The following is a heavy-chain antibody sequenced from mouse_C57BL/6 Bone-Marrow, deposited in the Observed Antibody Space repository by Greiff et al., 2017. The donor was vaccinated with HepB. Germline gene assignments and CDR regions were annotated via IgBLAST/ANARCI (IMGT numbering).Heavy chain of an antibody. V-gene: IGHV2-6-1*01. CDR3: AGHLHWDYYAMDY. D-gene: IGHD4-1*01. Sequence: VMLVESGPGLVAPSQSLSITCTVSGFSLTSYGVHWVRQPPGKGLEWLVVIWSDGSTTYNSALKSRLSISKDNSKSQVFLKMNSLQTDDTAMYYAAGHLHWDYYAMDYWSQGTSVTVSS. CDR2: IWSDGST. J-gene: IGHJ4*01. CDR1: GFSLTSYG.